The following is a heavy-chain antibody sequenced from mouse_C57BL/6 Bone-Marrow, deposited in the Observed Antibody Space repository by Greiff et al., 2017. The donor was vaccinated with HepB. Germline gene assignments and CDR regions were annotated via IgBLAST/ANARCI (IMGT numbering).Heavy chain of an antibody. J-gene: IGHJ2*01. CDR1: GYTFTDYY. D-gene: IGHD1-1*01. CDR2: IYPGSGNT. Sequence: QVQLKQSGAELVRPGASVKLSCKASGYTFTDYYINWVKQRPGQGLEWIARIYPGSGNTYYNEKFKGKATLTAEKSSSTAYMQLSSLTSEDSAVYFCARRGGSDPYYFDYWGQGTTLTVSS. CDR3: ARRGGSDPYYFDY. V-gene: IGHV1-76*01.